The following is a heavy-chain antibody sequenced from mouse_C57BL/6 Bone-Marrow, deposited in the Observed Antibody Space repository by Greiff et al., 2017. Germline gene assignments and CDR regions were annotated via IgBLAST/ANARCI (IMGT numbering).Heavy chain of an antibody. CDR2: INSDGGST. Sequence: EVQLVESGGGLVQPGESLKLSCESNEYEFPSYDMSWVRQTPGKRLELVAAINSDGGSTYYPHTMEGQFIFTRANSYKTLYLQKSSLRSEDTALYDCERHEGLRRLYYFDYWGQGTTLTVSA. D-gene: IGHD2-4*01. CDR1: EYEFPSYD. J-gene: IGHJ2*01. CDR3: ERHEGLRRLYYFDY. V-gene: IGHV5-2*01.